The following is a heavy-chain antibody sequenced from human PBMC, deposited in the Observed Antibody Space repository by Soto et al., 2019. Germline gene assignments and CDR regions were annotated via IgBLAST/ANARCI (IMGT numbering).Heavy chain of an antibody. V-gene: IGHV3-23*01. J-gene: IGHJ4*02. CDR3: AKYDILTGSLKPYYFDY. CDR1: GFTFSSYA. CDR2: ISGSGGST. D-gene: IGHD3-9*01. Sequence: EVQLLESGGGLVQPGGSLRLSCAASGFTFSSYAMSWVRQAPGKGLEWISAISGSGGSTYYADSVKGRFTISRDNSKNTLYLQMNSLRAEDTAVYYCAKYDILTGSLKPYYFDYWGQGTLVTVSS.